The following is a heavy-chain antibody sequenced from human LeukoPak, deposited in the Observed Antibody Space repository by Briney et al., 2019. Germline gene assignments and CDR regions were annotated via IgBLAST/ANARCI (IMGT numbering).Heavy chain of an antibody. D-gene: IGHD3-22*01. CDR1: GFTFSNYA. CDR3: AKRRDYSSGFFSDFDY. V-gene: IGHV3-23*01. Sequence: GGSLRPSCAASGFTFSNYAMSWVRQAPGKGLEWVSGITSGGGSTYYADSVKGRFTVSRDKSKNTLYLQMNSLRAEDTAVYYCAKRRDYSSGFFSDFDYWGQGTLVTVSS. CDR2: ITSGGGST. J-gene: IGHJ4*02.